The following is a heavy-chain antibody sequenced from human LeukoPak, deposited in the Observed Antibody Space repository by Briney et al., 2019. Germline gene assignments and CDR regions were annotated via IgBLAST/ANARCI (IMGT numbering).Heavy chain of an antibody. CDR3: AKDFRDCSICVCYGTPFDY. J-gene: IGHJ4*02. V-gene: IGHV3-23*01. D-gene: IGHD2-8*01. CDR1: GFTFSRYA. CDR2: VSGSGDTY. Sequence: GGSLRLSCAASGFTFSRYAMSWARQAPGKGVEWGSGVSGSGDTYYYAEPVKGRLTISRDNAKLHLYLQMNRRRAEDTALYYCAKDFRDCSICVCYGTPFDYWGQGTLVTASP.